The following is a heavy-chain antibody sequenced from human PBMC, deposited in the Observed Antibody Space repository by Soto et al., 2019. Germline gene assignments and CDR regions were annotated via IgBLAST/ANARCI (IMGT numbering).Heavy chain of an antibody. CDR1: GGSFSGYY. CDR2: INHSGST. V-gene: IGHV4-34*01. CDR3: ARGGIVVGYGMDV. J-gene: IGHJ6*02. Sequence: WATLSLTCAVYGGSFSGYYWSWIRQPPGKGLEWIGEINHSGSTNYNPSLKSRVTISVDMSKNQFSLKLSSVTAADTAVYHCARGGIVVGYGMDVWGQGTTVTV. D-gene: IGHD2-21*01.